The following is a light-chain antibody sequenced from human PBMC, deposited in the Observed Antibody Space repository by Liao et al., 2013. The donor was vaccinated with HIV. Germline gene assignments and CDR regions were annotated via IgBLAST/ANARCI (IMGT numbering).Light chain of an antibody. V-gene: IGLV3-21*01. CDR3: QSWDSGTVV. CDR2: YDR. Sequence: SYVLTQPPSVSVAPGKAAAISCGGNNIGGKSVHWYQQRPGQAPVLVIHYDRDRPSGIPERFSGSTSGSTATLTISETQPMDEADYYCQSWDSGTVVFGGGTKLTVL. CDR1: NIGGKS. J-gene: IGLJ2*01.